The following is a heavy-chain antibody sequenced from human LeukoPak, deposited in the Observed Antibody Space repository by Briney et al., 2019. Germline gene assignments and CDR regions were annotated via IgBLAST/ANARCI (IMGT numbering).Heavy chain of an antibody. Sequence: GGSLRLPCAASGFTFSTYTMNWVRQAPGKGLXXXXXXWYDGSNKYYADSVKGRFTISRDNSKNTLYLQMDSLRAEDTAVYYCARDPGVRWLVGFDYWGQGTLVTVSS. CDR1: GFTFSTYT. V-gene: IGHV3-33*08. J-gene: IGHJ4*02. CDR2: XWYDGSNK. CDR3: ARDPGVRWLVGFDY. D-gene: IGHD6-19*01.